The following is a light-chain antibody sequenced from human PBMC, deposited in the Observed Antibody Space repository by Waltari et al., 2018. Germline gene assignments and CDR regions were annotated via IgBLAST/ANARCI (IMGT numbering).Light chain of an antibody. CDR3: SSRAGTNYPYL. Sequence: QSALTQPPSASASPGPSVTIPCTATSSDVGAYNYVPWYQQSPGKAPQLIISEVTKRPSGGPDRFSGSKSGNTASLTVSGLQPEDEADYYCSSRAGTNYPYLFGTGTKLYVL. J-gene: IGLJ1*01. V-gene: IGLV2-8*01. CDR1: SSDVGAYNY. CDR2: EVT.